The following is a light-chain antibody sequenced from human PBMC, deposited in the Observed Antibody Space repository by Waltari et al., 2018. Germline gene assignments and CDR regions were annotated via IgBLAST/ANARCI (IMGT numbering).Light chain of an antibody. J-gene: IGLJ2*01. CDR2: RNN. CDR1: RSNIGVVYD. Sequence: QSVLTPPPSVSGAPGQSATLSCTGSRSNIGVVYDVHSYQQVPGTAPLLLIFRNNNRPSGVPYRFSGSKSGTSASLAITGLRAEDEAYYYCQSYDSSLSGPVVFGGGTRLIVL. V-gene: IGLV1-40*01. CDR3: QSYDSSLSGPVV.